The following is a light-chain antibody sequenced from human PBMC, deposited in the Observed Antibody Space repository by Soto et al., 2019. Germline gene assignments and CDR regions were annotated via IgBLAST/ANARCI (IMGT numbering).Light chain of an antibody. CDR3: QQHSNWPPFHT. V-gene: IGKV3-11*01. CDR2: DAS. J-gene: IGKJ4*01. Sequence: EIVLTQSPATLSLSPGERATLSCRASQSVSSYLAWYQQKPGQAPRLLIYDASNRATGIPARFSGSGSGTDFTLTISSLEPEDFAVYYCQQHSNWPPFHTFGGGTKV. CDR1: QSVSSY.